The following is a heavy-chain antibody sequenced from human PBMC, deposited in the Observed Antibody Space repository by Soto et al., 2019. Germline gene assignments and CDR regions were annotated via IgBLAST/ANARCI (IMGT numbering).Heavy chain of an antibody. CDR1: GYTFTSYG. V-gene: IGHV1-18*01. J-gene: IGHJ4*02. CDR3: ARPRGYSYGFDY. D-gene: IGHD5-18*01. CDR2: ISAYNGNT. Sequence: QVQLVQSGAEVKKPGASVKVSCKASGYTFTSYGINWVRQAPGQGLEWMGWISAYNGNTNYAQKLQGRVTMTTGTSWSTAYMGLRGLRSDEAAVYYCARPRGYSYGFDYWGQGTLVTVSS.